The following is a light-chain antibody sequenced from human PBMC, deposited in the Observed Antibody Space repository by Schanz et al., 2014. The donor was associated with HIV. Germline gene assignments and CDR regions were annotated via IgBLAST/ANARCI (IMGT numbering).Light chain of an antibody. J-gene: IGKJ4*01. V-gene: IGKV3-15*01. CDR2: GAS. CDR3: QQYGRTLT. Sequence: EIVMTQTPATLSVSPGERATLSCRASQSVSTKLAWYQQKPGQAPRLLIYGASTRATGIPARFSGSGSGTEFTLTIGSLEPEDFAVYYCQQYGRTLTFGGGTKVEIK. CDR1: QSVSTK.